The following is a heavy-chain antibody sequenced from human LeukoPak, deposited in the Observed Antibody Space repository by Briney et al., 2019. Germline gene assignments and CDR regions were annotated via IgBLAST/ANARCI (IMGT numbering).Heavy chain of an antibody. D-gene: IGHD6-13*01. CDR3: ARRGRIAAARSRTGYFDL. V-gene: IGHV4-59*08. CDR2: IYYSGST. CDR1: GGSISSYY. J-gene: IGHJ2*01. Sequence: PSETLSLTCTVSGGSISSYYWSWIRQPPGKGLEWIGYIYYSGSTNYNPSLKSRVTISVDTSKNQFSLKLSSVTAADTAVYYCARRGRIAAARSRTGYFDLWGRGTLDTVSS.